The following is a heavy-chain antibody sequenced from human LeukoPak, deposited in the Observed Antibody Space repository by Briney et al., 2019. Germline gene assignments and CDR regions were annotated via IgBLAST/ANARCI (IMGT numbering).Heavy chain of an antibody. V-gene: IGHV4-34*01. CDR3: ARGRLNRIYSSGWYYY. D-gene: IGHD6-19*01. CDR1: GGSFSGYY. J-gene: IGHJ4*02. CDR2: INHSGST. Sequence: SETLSLTCAVYGGSFSGYYWSWIRQPPGKGLEWIGEINHSGSTNYNPSLKSRVTISVDTSKNQFSLKLSSVTAADTAVYYCARGRLNRIYSSGWYYYWGQGTLVTVSS.